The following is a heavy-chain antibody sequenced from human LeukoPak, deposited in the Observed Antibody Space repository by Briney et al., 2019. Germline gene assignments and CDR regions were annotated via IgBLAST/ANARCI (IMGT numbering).Heavy chain of an antibody. CDR1: GGSFSGYY. Sequence: TLSLTCAVYGGSFSGYYWSWIRQPPGKGLEWIGEINHSGSTNYNPSLKSRVAISVDTSKNQFSLKLSSVTAADTAVYYCASMVRGSQGNWFDPWGQGTLVTVSS. V-gene: IGHV4-34*01. J-gene: IGHJ5*02. D-gene: IGHD3-10*01. CDR2: INHSGST. CDR3: ASMVRGSQGNWFDP.